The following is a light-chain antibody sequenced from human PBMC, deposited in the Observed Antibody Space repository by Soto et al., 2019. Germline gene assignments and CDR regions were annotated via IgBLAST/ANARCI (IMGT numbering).Light chain of an antibody. J-gene: IGKJ2*02. CDR3: QQSYSTPRT. CDR2: AAS. CDR1: QRINTY. Sequence: DILMTQSPSSLSASVGDRVTITCRASQRINTYLNWYQHKPGKAPNLLIYAASNLQSGIPSRFSCSGSGTDFTLTISSLQPEDCATYYCQQSYSTPRTFGQGTKVDIK. V-gene: IGKV1-39*01.